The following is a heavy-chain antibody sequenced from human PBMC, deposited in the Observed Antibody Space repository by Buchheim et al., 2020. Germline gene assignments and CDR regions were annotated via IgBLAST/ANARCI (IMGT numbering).Heavy chain of an antibody. CDR3: ARVKYSKAVNYFDY. CDR2: ISYDGSNK. J-gene: IGHJ4*02. CDR1: GFTFSSYA. D-gene: IGHD6-13*01. V-gene: IGHV3-30-3*01. Sequence: VQLVESGGGLVQPGGSLRLSCAASGFTFSSYAMHWVRQAPGKGLEWVAVISYDGSNKYYADSVKGRFTISRDNSKNTLYLQMNSLRAEDTAVYYCARVKYSKAVNYFDYWGQGTL.